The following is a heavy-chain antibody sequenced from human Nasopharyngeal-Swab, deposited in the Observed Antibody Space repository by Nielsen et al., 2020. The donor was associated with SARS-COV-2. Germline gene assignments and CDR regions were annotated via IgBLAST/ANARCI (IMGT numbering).Heavy chain of an antibody. CDR3: AKKVGGWYGFDY. CDR2: LTSGGAST. J-gene: IGHJ4*02. CDR1: GFTFSSYV. D-gene: IGHD6-19*01. Sequence: GESLKISCAASGFTFSSYVMSWVRQAPGKGLEWVSGLTSGGASTDYADSVKGRFTISRDSSKNTVYMQMNSLRAEDTAVYYCAKKVGGWYGFDYWGQGTLVTVSS. V-gene: IGHV3-23*01.